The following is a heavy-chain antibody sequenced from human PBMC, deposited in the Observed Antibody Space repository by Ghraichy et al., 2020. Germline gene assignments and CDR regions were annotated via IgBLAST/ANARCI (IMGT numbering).Heavy chain of an antibody. J-gene: IGHJ5*02. D-gene: IGHD6-6*01. Sequence: GGSLRLSCAASGFTFSSYAMHWVRQAPGKGLEWVAVISYDGSNKYYADSVKGRFTISRDNSKNTLYLQMNSLRAEDTAVYYCARDIGLPQLAGWFDPWGQGTLVTVSS. CDR3: ARDIGLPQLAGWFDP. CDR1: GFTFSSYA. CDR2: ISYDGSNK. V-gene: IGHV3-30*04.